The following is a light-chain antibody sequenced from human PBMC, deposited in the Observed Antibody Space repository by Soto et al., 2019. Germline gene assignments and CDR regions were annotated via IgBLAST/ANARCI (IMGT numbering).Light chain of an antibody. V-gene: IGLV2-14*03. CDR1: SSDVGGYNY. Sequence: QSALTQPASVSGSPGQSITISCTGTSSDVGGYNYVSWYQQHPGKAPKLMIYEVTNRPSGVSNRFSGSKSGNTASLTISGLQAEDEADYYCGSYTTTRGVFGTGTKSPS. CDR3: GSYTTTRGV. CDR2: EVT. J-gene: IGLJ1*01.